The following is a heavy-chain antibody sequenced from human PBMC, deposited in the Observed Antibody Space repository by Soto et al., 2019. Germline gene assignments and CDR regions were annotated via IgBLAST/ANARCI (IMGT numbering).Heavy chain of an antibody. J-gene: IGHJ6*02. Sequence: SVKVSCKASGGTFSSHAISWVRQAPGQGLEWMGGIIPIFGTANYAQKFQGRVTITADESTSTAYMELSSLRSEDTAVYYCASSTVVYYYYYGMDVWGQGTTVTVSS. V-gene: IGHV1-69*13. CDR3: ASSTVVYYYYYGMDV. D-gene: IGHD4-17*01. CDR2: IIPIFGTA. CDR1: GGTFSSHA.